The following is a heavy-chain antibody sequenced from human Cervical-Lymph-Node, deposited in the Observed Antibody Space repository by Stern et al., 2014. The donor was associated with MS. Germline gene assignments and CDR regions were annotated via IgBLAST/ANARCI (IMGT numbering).Heavy chain of an antibody. J-gene: IGHJ5*02. D-gene: IGHD2-15*01. V-gene: IGHV4-31*01. CDR3: ARAFVVGSIGGLDP. Sequence: QVQLQESGPGLVKPSQTLSLTCTVSGGSISSGGYYWSWIRQHPGKGLEWIGYIYYSGSTYDNPSLKSLVTRSVDTSKNQFSLKLSSVTAADTAVYYCARAFVVGSIGGLDPWGQGTLVTVSS. CDR2: IYYSGST. CDR1: GGSISSGGYY.